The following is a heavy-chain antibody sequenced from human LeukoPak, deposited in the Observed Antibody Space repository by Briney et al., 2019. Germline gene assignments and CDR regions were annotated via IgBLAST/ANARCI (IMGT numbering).Heavy chain of an antibody. CDR3: ARVRLNYYDSSGYFDY. D-gene: IGHD3-22*01. CDR1: GGTFSSYA. Sequence: SVKVSCKASGGTFSSYAISWARQAPGQGLEWMGRIIPIFGTANYAQKFQGRVTITTDESTSTAYMELSSLRSEDTAVYYCARVRLNYYDSSGYFDYWGQGTLVTVSS. V-gene: IGHV1-69*05. J-gene: IGHJ4*02. CDR2: IIPIFGTA.